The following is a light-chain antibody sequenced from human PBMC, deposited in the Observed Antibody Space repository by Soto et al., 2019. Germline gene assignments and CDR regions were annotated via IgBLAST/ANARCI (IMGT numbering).Light chain of an antibody. CDR1: QSISSW. Sequence: GDRFTITCLASQSISSWLAWYQQKPGKAPKLLIYDASSLESGVPSRFSGSGSGTEFTLTISSLQPDDFATYYCQQYNSYSPTFGQGTKVDIK. J-gene: IGKJ1*01. CDR3: QQYNSYSPT. V-gene: IGKV1-5*01. CDR2: DAS.